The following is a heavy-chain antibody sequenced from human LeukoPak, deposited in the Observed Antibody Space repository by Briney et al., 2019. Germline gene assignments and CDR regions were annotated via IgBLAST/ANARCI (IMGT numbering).Heavy chain of an antibody. V-gene: IGHV3-74*01. CDR3: ARGWLYSYAPFDY. D-gene: IGHD5-18*01. CDR2: INGDGSST. Sequence: GGSLRLSCAASGFTFTTYWMHWVRQAPGKGLVWVSRINGDGSSTSYADSVKGRFTISRDNAKSTLYLQVNSLRAEDTAVYYCARGWLYSYAPFDYWGQGTLVIVSS. J-gene: IGHJ4*02. CDR1: GFTFTTYW.